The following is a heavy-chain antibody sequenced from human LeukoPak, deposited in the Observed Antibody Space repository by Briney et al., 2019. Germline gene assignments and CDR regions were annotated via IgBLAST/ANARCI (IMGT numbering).Heavy chain of an antibody. V-gene: IGHV3-43D*03. J-gene: IGHJ4*02. D-gene: IGHD5-24*01. CDR2: ISWDGGST. Sequence: GGSLRLSCAASGFTFDDYAMHWVRQAPGKGLEWVSLISWDGGSTYYADSVKGRFTISRDNSKNSLYLQMNSLRAEDTALYYCAKGRDGYNWGYFVYWGQGTLVTVSS. CDR3: AKGRDGYNWGYFVY. CDR1: GFTFDDYA.